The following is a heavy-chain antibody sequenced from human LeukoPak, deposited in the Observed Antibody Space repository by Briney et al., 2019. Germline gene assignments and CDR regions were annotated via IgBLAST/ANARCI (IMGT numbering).Heavy chain of an antibody. J-gene: IGHJ5*02. CDR1: GGSISSSSYY. CDR3: ARGPHPGMTTVTSTWFDP. Sequence: PSETLSLTCTVSGGSISSSSYYWGWIRQPPGKGLEWIGSIYYSGSTYYNPSLKSRVTISVDTSKNQFSLKLSSVTAADTAVYYCARGPHPGMTTVTSTWFDPWGQGTLVTVSS. CDR2: IYYSGST. D-gene: IGHD4-17*01. V-gene: IGHV4-39*07.